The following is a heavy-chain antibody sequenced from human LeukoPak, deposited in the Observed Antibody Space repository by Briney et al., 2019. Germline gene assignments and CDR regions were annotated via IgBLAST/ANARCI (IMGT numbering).Heavy chain of an antibody. CDR3: ARDLSAVEGSEY. D-gene: IGHD6-6*01. Sequence: ASVKVSCKASGYTFTGTGYYIHWVRQAPGQGLEWMGWINPNSGGTNYAQKFQGRVTMTGDTSIDTAYLEVSWLTSDDTAVYYCARDLSAVEGSEYWGQGTLVTVSS. CDR2: INPNSGGT. CDR1: GYTFTGTGYY. V-gene: IGHV1-2*02. J-gene: IGHJ4*02.